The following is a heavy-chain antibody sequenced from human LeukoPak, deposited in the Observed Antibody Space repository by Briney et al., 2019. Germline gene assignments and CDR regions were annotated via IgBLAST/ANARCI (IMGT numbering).Heavy chain of an antibody. CDR3: ARVSQNYDFWSGPDY. J-gene: IGHJ4*02. V-gene: IGHV4-31*03. CDR1: GGSINIGGYY. D-gene: IGHD3-3*01. Sequence: SQTLSLTCTVSGGSINIGGYYWSWIRQLPGKGLEWIGYIYYSGSTYYNPSFKSRVTISVDTSKNQFSLKLSSVTAADTAVYYCARVSQNYDFWSGPDYWGQGTLVTVSS. CDR2: IYYSGST.